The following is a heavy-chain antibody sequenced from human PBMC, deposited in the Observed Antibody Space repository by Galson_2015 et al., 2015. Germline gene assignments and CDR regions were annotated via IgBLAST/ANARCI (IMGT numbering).Heavy chain of an antibody. D-gene: IGHD6-19*01. CDR1: GYTFTSYY. V-gene: IGHV1-46*01. J-gene: IGHJ4*02. CDR3: ARGGWYNKDY. CDR2: INPSGGTT. Sequence: SVKVCCKASGYTFTSYYMHWVRQAPGQGLEWMGIINPSGGTTSYAQKLRGRVTMTRDTSTSTVYVELSSLRSEDTALYYCARGGWYNKDYWGQGTLVTVSS.